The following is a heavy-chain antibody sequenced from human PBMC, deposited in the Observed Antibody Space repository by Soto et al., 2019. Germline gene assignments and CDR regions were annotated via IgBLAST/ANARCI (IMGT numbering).Heavy chain of an antibody. CDR2: INPSGGST. J-gene: IGHJ5*02. CDR1: GYTFTSYY. V-gene: IGHV1-46*03. D-gene: IGHD5-18*01. CDR3: ARVYPSDTRYGYVGNNWFDP. Sequence: GASVKVSCKASGYTFTSYYMQWVRQAPGQGLEWMGIINPSGGSTSYAQKFQGRVTMTRDTSTSTVYMELSSLRSEDTAVYYCARVYPSDTRYGYVGNNWFDPWGQGTLVTVSS.